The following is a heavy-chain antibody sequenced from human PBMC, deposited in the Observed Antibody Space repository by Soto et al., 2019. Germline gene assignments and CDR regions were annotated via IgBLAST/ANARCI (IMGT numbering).Heavy chain of an antibody. V-gene: IGHV4-61*01. D-gene: IGHD3-22*01. J-gene: IGHJ4*02. Sequence: PSEPLSLTCTVSGASVSSGSYDWSWIRQPPGKGLEWLGYIYYSGTTNYNPSLESRVTIPVDTSKNQFSLKLSSVAAADTAVYYCARVPTYYYDSSGYSVDYWGQGTLVTVSS. CDR1: GASVSSGSYD. CDR2: IYYSGTT. CDR3: ARVPTYYYDSSGYSVDY.